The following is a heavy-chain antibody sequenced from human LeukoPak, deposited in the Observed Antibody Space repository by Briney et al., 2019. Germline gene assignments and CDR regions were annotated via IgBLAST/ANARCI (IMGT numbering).Heavy chain of an antibody. CDR2: INHSGST. Sequence: SETLSLTCAVYGGSFSGYYWSWIRQPPGKGLEWTGEINHSGSTNYNPSLKSRVTISVDTSKNQFSLKLSSVTAADTAVYYCARTSSSYDSSGYYLNPFDYWGQGTLVTVSS. J-gene: IGHJ4*02. CDR1: GGSFSGYY. CDR3: ARTSSSYDSSGYYLNPFDY. D-gene: IGHD3-22*01. V-gene: IGHV4-34*01.